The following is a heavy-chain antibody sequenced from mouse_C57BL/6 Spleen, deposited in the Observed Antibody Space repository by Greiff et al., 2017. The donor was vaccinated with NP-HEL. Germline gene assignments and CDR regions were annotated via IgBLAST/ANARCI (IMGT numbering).Heavy chain of an antibody. V-gene: IGHV5-4*01. CDR2: ISDGGSYT. CDR3: ARVLTTVVEGIAY. J-gene: IGHJ3*01. Sequence: VQLKESGGGLVKPGGSLKLSCAASGFTFSSYAMSWVRQTPEKRLEWVATISDGGSYTYYPDNVKGRFTISRDNAKNNLYLQMSHLKSEDTAMYYCARVLTTVVEGIAYWGQGTLVTVSA. CDR1: GFTFSSYA. D-gene: IGHD1-1*01.